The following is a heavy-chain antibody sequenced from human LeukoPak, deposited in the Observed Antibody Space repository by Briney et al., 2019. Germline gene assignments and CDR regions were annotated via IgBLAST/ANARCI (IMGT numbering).Heavy chain of an antibody. V-gene: IGHV1-46*01. Sequence: ASVKVSCEASGYTFTSYHMHWVRQAPGQGLEWMGIMNPSGGSPPSYVQKFQGRVTMTRDTSTSTVYMELSSLRSEDAAVYYCARDSSTLTGYSGYFQHWGQGTLVIVSS. CDR3: ARDSSTLTGYSGYFQH. D-gene: IGHD3-9*01. CDR1: GYTFTSYH. J-gene: IGHJ1*01. CDR2: MNPSGGSPP.